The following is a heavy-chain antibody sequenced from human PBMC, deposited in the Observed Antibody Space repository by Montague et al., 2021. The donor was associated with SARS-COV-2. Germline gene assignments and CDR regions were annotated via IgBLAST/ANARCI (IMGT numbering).Heavy chain of an antibody. J-gene: IGHJ5*02. CDR2: INHSSST. CDR3: ARGADYDFWSGFLGYKWFDP. V-gene: IGHV4-34*01. D-gene: IGHD3-3*01. CDR1: GGSLSGYY. Sequence: SETLSLTCAVYGGSLSGYYWAWIRQTPAKGLEWIGEINHSSSTNYNPSLKSRLTISVDTSKKQFSLKLNSMTAADTAVYHCARGADYDFWSGFLGYKWFDPWGLGTPVTVSS.